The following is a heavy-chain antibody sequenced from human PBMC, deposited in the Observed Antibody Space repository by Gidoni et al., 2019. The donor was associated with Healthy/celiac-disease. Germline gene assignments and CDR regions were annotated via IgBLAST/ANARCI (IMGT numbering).Heavy chain of an antibody. CDR1: GFTFDDYA. CDR3: AKGDLDSAGFDY. J-gene: IGHJ4*02. CDR2: ISWNSGSI. V-gene: IGHV3-9*01. D-gene: IGHD5-18*01. Sequence: EVQLVESGGGLVQPGRSLRLSCAASGFTFDDYAMHWVRQAPGKGLEWVSGISWNSGSIGYADSVKGRFTISRDNAKNSLYLQMNSLRAEDTALYYCAKGDLDSAGFDYWGQGTLVTVSS.